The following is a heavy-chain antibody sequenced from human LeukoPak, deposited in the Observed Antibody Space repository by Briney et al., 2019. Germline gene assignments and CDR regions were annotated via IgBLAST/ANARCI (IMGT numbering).Heavy chain of an antibody. Sequence: GGSLRLSCQTSGFTFGNYAMSWVRQAQGKELEWISAISTNGVNAYYADSVKGRFTISRDNSRHTLSLQMNGLRADDTAVYYCAKGSAAARPYYFDSWGQGTLVAVSS. D-gene: IGHD6-6*01. CDR3: AKGSAAARPYYFDS. V-gene: IGHV3-23*01. J-gene: IGHJ4*02. CDR2: ISTNGVNA. CDR1: GFTFGNYA.